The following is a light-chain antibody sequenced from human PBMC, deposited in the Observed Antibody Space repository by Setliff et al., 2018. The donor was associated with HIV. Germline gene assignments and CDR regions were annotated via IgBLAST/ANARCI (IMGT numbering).Light chain of an antibody. CDR2: GAS. J-gene: IGKJ4*01. CDR1: QSVDSH. V-gene: IGKV3-15*01. Sequence: EILMTLSPATLSVSPGARVTLSCRASQSVDSHLAWYQQKPGQAPRLLIYGASTRATGIPARFSGIGSGTEFTLTISSLQSEDFAVYYCHQYIDRAGLTFGGGTKVDIK. CDR3: HQYIDRAGLT.